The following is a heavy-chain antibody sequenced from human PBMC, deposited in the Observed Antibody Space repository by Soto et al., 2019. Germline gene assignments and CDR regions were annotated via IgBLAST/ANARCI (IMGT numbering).Heavy chain of an antibody. V-gene: IGHV1-2*02. J-gene: IGHJ6*02. Sequence: VASVKVSCKASGYTFTDYYMHWVRQAPGQGLEWMGWLNPKSGDRKYAQKFQGRVTMTRDTAISTAYMELSRLRSDDTALYYCARGRYSYVHYYYGMDVWGQGTTITVSS. D-gene: IGHD5-18*01. CDR1: GYTFTDYY. CDR2: LNPKSGDR. CDR3: ARGRYSYVHYYYGMDV.